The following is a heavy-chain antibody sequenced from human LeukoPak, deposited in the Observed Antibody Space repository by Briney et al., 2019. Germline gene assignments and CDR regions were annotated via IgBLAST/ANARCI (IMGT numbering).Heavy chain of an antibody. Sequence: SETLSLTCTVSGGSISSYYWSWIRQPAGKGLEWIGRIYTSGSTNYNPSLKSRVTMSVDTSRNQFSLKLSSATAADTAVYYCARVKTEGYCSGGSCYSAIQPYNWFDPWGQGTLVTVSS. CDR3: ARVKTEGYCSGGSCYSAIQPYNWFDP. D-gene: IGHD2-15*01. CDR2: IYTSGST. CDR1: GGSISSYY. V-gene: IGHV4-4*07. J-gene: IGHJ5*02.